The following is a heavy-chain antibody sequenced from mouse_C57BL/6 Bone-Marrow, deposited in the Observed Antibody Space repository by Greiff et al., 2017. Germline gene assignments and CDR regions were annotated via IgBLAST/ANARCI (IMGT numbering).Heavy chain of an antibody. CDR2: IYPTSGRT. V-gene: IGHV1-55*01. CDR3: ARSGPLGRSFDY. Sequence: VQLQQPGAELVKPGASVKMSCKASGYTFPSYWITWVKQRPGQGLEWIGDIYPTSGRTNYNEKFKSKAILTVDTSSNTASMQLSSLTSEDSAVFYCARSGPLGRSFDYWGQGTTLTVSS. J-gene: IGHJ2*01. CDR1: GYTFPSYW. D-gene: IGHD4-1*01.